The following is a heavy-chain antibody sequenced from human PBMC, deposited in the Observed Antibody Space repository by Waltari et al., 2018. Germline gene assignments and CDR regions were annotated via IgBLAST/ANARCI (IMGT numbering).Heavy chain of an antibody. J-gene: IGHJ4*02. V-gene: IGHV3-23*01. CDR2: ISATGVST. CDR3: AKGLDLFDS. Sequence: EVQLLESGGGLVQPGGSLELSCTASGFTFRSYAISWVRQSPEGGLGWVAGISATGVSTYYADSVKGRFTISRDNSKTTLYLQMNSLRAEDTAVYYCAKGLDLFDSWGQGTLVTVSS. D-gene: IGHD6-19*01. CDR1: GFTFRSYA.